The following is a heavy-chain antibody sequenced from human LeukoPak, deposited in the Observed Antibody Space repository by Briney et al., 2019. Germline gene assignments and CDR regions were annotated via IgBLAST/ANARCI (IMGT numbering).Heavy chain of an antibody. CDR2: INRDGSRT. V-gene: IGHV3-74*01. CDR1: GFTFSSYC. CDR3: ASLGYFDY. J-gene: IGHJ4*02. Sequence: PGRTLRLSCAASGFTFSSYCKHWVRKAPPKGLVWVSRINRDGSRTSYADSVKGRFTISRDNAKNTLYLQMNSLRAEDTAVYYCASLGYFDYWGQGTLVTVSS.